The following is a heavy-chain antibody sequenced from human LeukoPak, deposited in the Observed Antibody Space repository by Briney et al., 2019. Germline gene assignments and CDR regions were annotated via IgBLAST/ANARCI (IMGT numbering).Heavy chain of an antibody. J-gene: IGHJ4*02. Sequence: ASVKVSCKASGYPFSAHFLNWVRQAPGQGLEWMGNIDTTTGNPRYAQDFTGRFVFSLDTSVSAAYLQITSLKADDTAAYYCVRGTPTPGMDYWGQGTQVTVSS. V-gene: IGHV7-4-1*02. CDR1: GYPFSAHF. CDR2: IDTTTGNP. CDR3: VRGTPTPGMDY. D-gene: IGHD3-10*01.